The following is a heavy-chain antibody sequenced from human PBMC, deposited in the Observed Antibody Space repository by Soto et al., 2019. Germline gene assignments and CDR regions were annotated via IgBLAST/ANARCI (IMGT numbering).Heavy chain of an antibody. V-gene: IGHV4-59*01. CDR3: ASGRTGTTKFDY. D-gene: IGHD1-7*01. CDR2: IYYSGST. Sequence: PSETLSLTCTVSGGSINSYYWSWIRQPTGKGLEWIGYIYYSGSTNYNPSLKSRVTISVDTSKNQFSLKLSSVTAADTAVYYCASGRTGTTKFDYWGQGTLVTVCS. CDR1: GGSINSYY. J-gene: IGHJ4*02.